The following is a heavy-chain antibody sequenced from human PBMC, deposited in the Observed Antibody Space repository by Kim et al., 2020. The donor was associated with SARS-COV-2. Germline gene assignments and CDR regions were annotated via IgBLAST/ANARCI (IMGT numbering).Heavy chain of an antibody. V-gene: IGHV3-23*01. CDR1: GFTFSSYA. J-gene: IGHJ5*02. D-gene: IGHD3-10*01. CDR3: AKDSPGVVGYWGVMVRGVRWFDP. Sequence: GGSLRLSCAASGFTFSSYAMSWVRQAPGKGLEWVSAISGSGGSTYYADSVKGRFTISRDNSKNTLYLQMNSLRAEDTAVYYCAKDSPGVVGYWGVMVRGVRWFDPWGQGTLVTVSS. CDR2: ISGSGGST.